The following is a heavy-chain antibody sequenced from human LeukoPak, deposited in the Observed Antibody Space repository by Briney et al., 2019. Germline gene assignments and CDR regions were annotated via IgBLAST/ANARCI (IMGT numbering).Heavy chain of an antibody. V-gene: IGHV1-2*02. D-gene: IGHD2-2*01. J-gene: IGHJ4*02. Sequence: GASVKVSCKASGYTFTGYYIDWVRQAPGQGLEWMGWITPNSGGTKYGQKFQGRVTMTRDTSTSTAYMELRSLRSDDTAVYYCASTGVYCSSTSCYGEFDYWGQGTLVTVSS. CDR3: ASTGVYCSSTSCYGEFDY. CDR2: ITPNSGGT. CDR1: GYTFTGYY.